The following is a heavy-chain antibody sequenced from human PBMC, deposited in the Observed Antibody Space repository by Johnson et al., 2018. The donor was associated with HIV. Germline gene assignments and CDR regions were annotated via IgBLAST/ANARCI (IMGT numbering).Heavy chain of an antibody. CDR2: INQDGSEK. D-gene: IGHD3-22*01. V-gene: IGHV3-7*03. J-gene: IGHJ3*02. Sequence: VQLVESGGGLVQPGGSLSLSCAASGFTFNTYWMTWVRQAPGKGLEWVANINQDGSEKYYVDSVKGRFTISRDNAKNSLYLQMNSLRAEATAVYYWASDHYDSSGYYPEAFDIWGQGTMVTVSS. CDR3: ASDHYDSSGYYPEAFDI. CDR1: GFTFNTYW.